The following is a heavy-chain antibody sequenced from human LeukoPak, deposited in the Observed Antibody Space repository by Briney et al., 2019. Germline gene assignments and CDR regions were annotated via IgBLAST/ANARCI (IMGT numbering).Heavy chain of an antibody. D-gene: IGHD5-12*01. CDR3: ARVGYSGYGGYYYYYYMDV. Sequence: GGSLRLSCAASGFTFSSYSMNWVRQAPGKGLEWVSYISSSSSYIYYADSVKGRFTISRDNAKNSLYLQMNSLRAEDTAVYYCARVGYSGYGGYYYYYYMDVWGKGTTVTVSS. V-gene: IGHV3-21*05. J-gene: IGHJ6*03. CDR1: GFTFSSYS. CDR2: ISSSSSYI.